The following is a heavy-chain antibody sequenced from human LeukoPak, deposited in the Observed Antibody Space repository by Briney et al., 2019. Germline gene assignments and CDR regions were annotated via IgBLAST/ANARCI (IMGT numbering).Heavy chain of an antibody. CDR1: GFTFSSYG. Sequence: GGSLRLSCAASGFTFSSYGMHWVRQAPGKGLEWVAVISYDGSNKYYADSVKGRFTISRDNSKNTLYLQMNSLRAEDTAVYYCAKDKWELLLGVGYWGQGTLVTVSS. D-gene: IGHD1-26*01. CDR3: AKDKWELLLGVGY. J-gene: IGHJ4*02. CDR2: ISYDGSNK. V-gene: IGHV3-30*18.